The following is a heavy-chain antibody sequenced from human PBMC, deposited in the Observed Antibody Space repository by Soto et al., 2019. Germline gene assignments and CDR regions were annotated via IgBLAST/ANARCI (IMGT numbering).Heavy chain of an antibody. J-gene: IGHJ4*02. D-gene: IGHD1-26*01. CDR1: GFTFSSYS. CDR3: ARNPARYGWELLYYFDY. V-gene: IGHV3-21*01. CDR2: ISSSSSYI. Sequence: GGSLILSCAASGFTFSSYSMNWVRQAPGKGLEWVSSISSSSSYIYYADSVKGRFTISRDNAKNSLYLQMNSLRAEDTAVYYCARNPARYGWELLYYFDYWGQGTLVTVSS.